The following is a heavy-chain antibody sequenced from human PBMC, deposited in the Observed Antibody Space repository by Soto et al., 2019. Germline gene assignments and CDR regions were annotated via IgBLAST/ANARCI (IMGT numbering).Heavy chain of an antibody. D-gene: IGHD2-2*01. CDR1: GFTFTDYY. Sequence: GGSLRLSCAASGFTFTDYYMSWIRQAPGKGLEWVSYITTSGSFIYYADSVKGRFTNSRDNAKNSLYLQMNSLRVEDTAVYYCARTLVGTNEIDYWGQGTLVTVSS. J-gene: IGHJ4*02. CDR2: ITTSGSFI. CDR3: ARTLVGTNEIDY. V-gene: IGHV3-11*01.